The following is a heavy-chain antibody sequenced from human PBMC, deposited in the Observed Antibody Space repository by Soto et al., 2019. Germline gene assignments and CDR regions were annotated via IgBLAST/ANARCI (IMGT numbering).Heavy chain of an antibody. D-gene: IGHD2-15*01. CDR2: ISGSGGST. Sequence: GGSLRLSCAASGFTFSSYAMSWVRQAPGKGLEWVSAISGSGGSTYYADSVKGRFTISRDNSKNTRYLQMNSLRAEDTAVYYCAKYGGNLRGFDYWGQGTLVTVSS. CDR1: GFTFSSYA. CDR3: AKYGGNLRGFDY. V-gene: IGHV3-23*01. J-gene: IGHJ4*02.